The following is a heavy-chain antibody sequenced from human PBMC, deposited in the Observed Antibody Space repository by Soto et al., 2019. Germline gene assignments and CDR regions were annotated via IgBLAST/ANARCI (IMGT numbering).Heavy chain of an antibody. V-gene: IGHV4-34*01. Sequence: QVQLQQWGAGLLKPSETLSLTCAVYGGSFSNYYWTWIRQPPGKGLEWIGEINHSGSTNYNPSLKSRVTISLDTSRNHFSLKLSAVTAADTAVYYCAKGGGSLWSWGQGTLVTVSS. CDR1: GGSFSNYY. CDR2: INHSGST. J-gene: IGHJ5*02. D-gene: IGHD3-10*01. CDR3: AKGGGSLWS.